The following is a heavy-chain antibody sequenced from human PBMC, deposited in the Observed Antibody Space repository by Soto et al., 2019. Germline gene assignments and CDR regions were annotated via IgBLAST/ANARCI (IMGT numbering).Heavy chain of an antibody. CDR2: IWYDGSNK. CDR1: GFTFSSYG. J-gene: IGHJ6*02. V-gene: IGHV3-33*01. Sequence: GGSLRLSCAASGFTFSSYGMHWVRQAPGKGLEWVAVIWYDGSNKYYADSVKGRFTISRDNSKNTLYLQMNSLRAEDTAVYYCARPGDTGQYLTPYGMDVWGQGTTVTVSS. D-gene: IGHD2-15*01. CDR3: ARPGDTGQYLTPYGMDV.